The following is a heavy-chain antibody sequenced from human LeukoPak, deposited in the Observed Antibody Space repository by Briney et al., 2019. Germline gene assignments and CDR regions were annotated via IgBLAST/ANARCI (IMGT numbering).Heavy chain of an antibody. CDR1: GGSITSYF. D-gene: IGHD4-23*01. CDR3: ARRRGGNSPDY. J-gene: IGHJ4*02. CDR2: IFSSGST. V-gene: IGHV4-4*07. Sequence: SETLSLTCTVSGGSITSYFWSWIRQPAGKELEWIGRIFSSGSTNYNPSLKSRVTISVDTSKNQFSLKLSSVTAADTAVYYCARRRGGNSPDYWGQGTLVTVSS.